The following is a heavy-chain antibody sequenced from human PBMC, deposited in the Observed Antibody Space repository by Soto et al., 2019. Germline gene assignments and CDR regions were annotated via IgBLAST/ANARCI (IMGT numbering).Heavy chain of an antibody. CDR3: ARVSSLWFGELLYPPDY. D-gene: IGHD3-10*01. V-gene: IGHV3-30*19. CDR1: GFTFSSYG. Sequence: GGSLRLSCAASGFTFSSYGMHWVRQAPGKGLEWVAVISYDGSNKYYADSVKGRFTISRDNSKNTLYLQMNSLRAEDTAVYYCARVSSLWFGELLYPPDYWGQGTLVTVSS. J-gene: IGHJ4*02. CDR2: ISYDGSNK.